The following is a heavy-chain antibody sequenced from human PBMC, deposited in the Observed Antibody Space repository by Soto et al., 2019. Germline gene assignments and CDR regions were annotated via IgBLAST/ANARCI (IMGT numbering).Heavy chain of an antibody. Sequence: QVQLPEAGPGLVKPSETLSLTCTVSGGSVSSESHYWCWIRQTPGKGLEWLGYIYYTGSTNYNPSLKGRVTMSVDTARDEVYLRLRSVTRADTAVYYCARDQYDFRSGSYYYAMAVWGQGTKVTVSS. V-gene: IGHV4-61*01. CDR3: ARDQYDFRSGSYYYAMAV. J-gene: IGHJ6*02. D-gene: IGHD3-3*01. CDR2: IYYTGST. CDR1: GGSVSSESHY.